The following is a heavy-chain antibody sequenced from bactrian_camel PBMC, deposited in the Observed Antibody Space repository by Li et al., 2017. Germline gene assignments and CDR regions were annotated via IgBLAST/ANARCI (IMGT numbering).Heavy chain of an antibody. D-gene: IGHD2*01. Sequence: HVQLVESGGGLVQPGGSLRLSCAASGFTYRPYCMGWFRQTPGKERDGRTEFVDSGNARLSISQNSAKSTVFLRLDNLEPEDTAVYYCVGGGTYYVLNTDYWAQGTQVTVS. CDR3: VGGGTYYVLNTDY. J-gene: IGHJ4*01. V-gene: IGHV3S6*01. CDR1: GFTYRPYC.